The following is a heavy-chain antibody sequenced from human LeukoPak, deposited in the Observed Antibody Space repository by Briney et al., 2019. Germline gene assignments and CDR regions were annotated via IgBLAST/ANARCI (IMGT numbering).Heavy chain of an antibody. J-gene: IGHJ3*02. CDR1: GGSISSYY. D-gene: IGHD3-22*01. CDR2: IYTSGST. CDR3: ARARTPYYYDSSGYCYVDHDAFDI. V-gene: IGHV4-4*07. Sequence: PSETLSLTCTVSGGSISSYYWSWIRQPAGKGLEWIGRIYTSGSTNYNPSLKSRVTMSVDTSKNQFSLKLSSVTAADTAVYYCARARTPYYYDSSGYCYVDHDAFDIWGQGTMVTVSS.